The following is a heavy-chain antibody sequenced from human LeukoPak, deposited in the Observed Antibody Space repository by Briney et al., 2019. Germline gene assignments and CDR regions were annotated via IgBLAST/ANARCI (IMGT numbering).Heavy chain of an antibody. CDR2: ISSSSSYT. D-gene: IGHD6-13*01. CDR1: GIPFSDYY. V-gene: IGHV3-11*03. J-gene: IGHJ4*02. CDR3: TAGTAADF. Sequence: GGSLRLSCVVSGIPFSDYYMNWIRQAPGKGLEWISYISSSSSYTDYADSVKGRFTISRDNAKSALYLQMNSLRLEDTAVYYCTAGTAADFWGQGTLVTVSS.